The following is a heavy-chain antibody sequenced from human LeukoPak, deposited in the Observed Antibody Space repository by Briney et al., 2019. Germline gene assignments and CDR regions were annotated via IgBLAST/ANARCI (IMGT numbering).Heavy chain of an antibody. Sequence: GGSLRPSCAASGFTVISNYMSWVRQAPGKGLEWVSVIYSGGDTYYADSVKGRFTISRDNSKNTLYLQMNSLRAEDTAVYYCARDLTHGGKTYWGQGTLVTVSS. D-gene: IGHD4-23*01. CDR2: IYSGGDT. V-gene: IGHV3-66*02. J-gene: IGHJ4*02. CDR3: ARDLTHGGKTY. CDR1: GFTVISNY.